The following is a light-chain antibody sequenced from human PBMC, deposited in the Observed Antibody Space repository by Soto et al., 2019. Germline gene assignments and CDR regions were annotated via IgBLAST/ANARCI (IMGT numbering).Light chain of an antibody. Sequence: DIRLTQSPSSLSASVGDRVTITCRTSQRIANYLNWYQQRPGKAPKFLIYRASSLEIGVPSRFSGSGSGTDFSLTITNLQPEDFATYYCQQGYTTPYTFGQGTKLEIK. V-gene: IGKV1-39*01. CDR2: RAS. CDR1: QRIANY. CDR3: QQGYTTPYT. J-gene: IGKJ2*01.